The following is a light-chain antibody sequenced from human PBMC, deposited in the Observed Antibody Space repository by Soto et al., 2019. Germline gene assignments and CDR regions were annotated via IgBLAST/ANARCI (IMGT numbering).Light chain of an antibody. CDR2: DVS. CDR1: SSDVGGYNY. V-gene: IGLV2-11*01. Sequence: QSALTQPRSVSGSPGQSVTISCTGTSSDVGGYNYVSWYQQHPGKAPKLMIYDVSKRLSGVPDRFSGSKSGNTASLTISGLQAEDEADYYCCSYAGSYTRVFGGGTKLIVL. CDR3: CSYAGSYTRV. J-gene: IGLJ3*02.